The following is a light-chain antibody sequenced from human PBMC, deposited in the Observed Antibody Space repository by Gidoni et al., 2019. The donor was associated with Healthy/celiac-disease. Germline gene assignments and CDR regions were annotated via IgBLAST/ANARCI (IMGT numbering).Light chain of an antibody. Sequence: EILMTQSPATLSVSPGERATLSCRASQSVSSNLAWYQQKPGQAPRLLIYGASTRATGIPARFSGSGSGKEFTLTISSLQAEDFAVYYCQQYNNWPRSFGQGTKLEIK. CDR1: QSVSSN. V-gene: IGKV3-15*01. J-gene: IGKJ2*03. CDR2: GAS. CDR3: QQYNNWPRS.